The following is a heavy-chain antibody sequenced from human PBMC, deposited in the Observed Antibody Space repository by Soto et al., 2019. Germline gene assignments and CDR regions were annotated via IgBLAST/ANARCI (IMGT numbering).Heavy chain of an antibody. CDR1: GFTVSSNY. CDR2: IYSGDSI. J-gene: IGHJ6*02. Sequence: EVQLVESGGALVQPGGSLRLSCAASGFTVSSNYMTWVRQAAGKGLEWVSVIYSGDSIYYADSVKGRFTISRDSSKNILYLQMTSLGAEDTAVYFCARATTSFLDYYARDVWGQGTTVTVSS. D-gene: IGHD3-16*01. V-gene: IGHV3-66*01. CDR3: ARATTSFLDYYARDV.